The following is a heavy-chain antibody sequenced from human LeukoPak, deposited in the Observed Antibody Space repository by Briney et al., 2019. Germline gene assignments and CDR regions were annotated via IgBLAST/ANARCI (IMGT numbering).Heavy chain of an antibody. J-gene: IGHJ4*02. CDR2: ISGSSTDI. D-gene: IGHD3-10*01. V-gene: IGHV3-48*02. Sequence: GGSLRLSCAAAGFTFNSYSMNWVRQAPGKGLEWVSYISGSSTDIKYADSVKGRFTISRDNAKNSLYLQMDSLRDEDTAVYYCARDLFSGTNYKPLVDYWGQGTLVTVSS. CDR1: GFTFNSYS. CDR3: ARDLFSGTNYKPLVDY.